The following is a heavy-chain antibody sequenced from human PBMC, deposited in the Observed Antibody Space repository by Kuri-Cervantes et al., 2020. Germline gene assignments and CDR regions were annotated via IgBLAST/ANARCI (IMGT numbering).Heavy chain of an antibody. V-gene: IGHV5-51*01. J-gene: IGHJ5*02. CDR3: ARRSSGYEGGDWFDP. Sequence: GESLKISCKGSGYSFTSYWIGWVRQMPGKGLEWMGIIYPGDSDTRYSPSFQGRVTISADKSISTAYLQWSSLKASDTAMYYCARRSSGYEGGDWFDPWGQGTLVTVSS. D-gene: IGHD5-12*01. CDR2: IYPGDSDT. CDR1: GYSFTSYW.